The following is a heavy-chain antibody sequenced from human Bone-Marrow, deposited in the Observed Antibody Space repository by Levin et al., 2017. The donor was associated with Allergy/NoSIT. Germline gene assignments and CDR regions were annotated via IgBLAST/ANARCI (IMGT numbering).Heavy chain of an antibody. J-gene: IGHJ6*02. CDR3: AREYSSSWSYDYGMDV. CDR1: GFTFSSYG. V-gene: IGHV3-33*01. CDR2: IWYDGSNK. Sequence: GESLKISCAASGFTFSSYGMHWVRQAPGKGLEWVAVIWYDGSNKYYADSVKGRFTISRDNSKNTLYLQMNSLRAEDTAVYYCAREYSSSWSYDYGMDVWGQGTTVTVSS. D-gene: IGHD6-13*01.